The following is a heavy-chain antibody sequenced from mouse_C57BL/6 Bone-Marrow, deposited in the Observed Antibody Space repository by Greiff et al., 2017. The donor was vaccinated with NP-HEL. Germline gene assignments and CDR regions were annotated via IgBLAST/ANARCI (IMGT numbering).Heavy chain of an antibody. CDR2: INPSNGGT. V-gene: IGHV1-53*01. Sequence: QVQLQQPGTELVKPGASVKLSCKASGYTFTSYWMPWVKQRPGQGLEWIGNINPSNGGTNYNEKFKSKATLTVDKSSSTAYMQLSSLTSEYSAVYDCSRSGRLRRGAGFAYWGQGTLVTVSA. J-gene: IGHJ3*01. CDR3: SRSGRLRRGAGFAY. D-gene: IGHD2-4*01. CDR1: GYTFTSYW.